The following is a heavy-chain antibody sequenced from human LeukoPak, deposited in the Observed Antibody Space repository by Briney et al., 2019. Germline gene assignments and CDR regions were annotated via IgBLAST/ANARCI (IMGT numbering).Heavy chain of an antibody. D-gene: IGHD3-9*01. Sequence: ASVKVSCKASGYTFTSYGISWVRQAPGQGLEWMGWISAYNGNTNYAQKLQGRVTMTTDTSTSTAHMELRSLGSDDTAVYYCARVPMEYFDWLYNNWFDPWGQGTLVTVSS. CDR3: ARVPMEYFDWLYNNWFDP. CDR1: GYTFTSYG. J-gene: IGHJ5*02. V-gene: IGHV1-18*01. CDR2: ISAYNGNT.